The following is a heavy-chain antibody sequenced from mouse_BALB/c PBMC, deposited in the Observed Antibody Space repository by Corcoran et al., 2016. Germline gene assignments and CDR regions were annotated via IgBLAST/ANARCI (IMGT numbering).Heavy chain of an antibody. CDR3: ARGNYYGSPYAMYY. CDR1: GYSITSGYY. J-gene: IGHJ4*01. V-gene: IGHV3-6*02. D-gene: IGHD1-1*01. CDR2: ISYDGSN. Sequence: DVQLQESGPGLVKPSQSLSLTCSVTGYSITSGYYWNWIRQFPGNKLEWMGYISYDGSNNYNPSLKNRISITRDTSKNQFFLKLNSVTTEDTATYYCARGNYYGSPYAMYYWGQGTSVTFSS.